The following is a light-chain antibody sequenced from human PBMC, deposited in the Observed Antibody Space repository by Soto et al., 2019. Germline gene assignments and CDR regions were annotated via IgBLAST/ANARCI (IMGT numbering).Light chain of an antibody. CDR2: ENN. CDR3: GTWVGSLSAYV. J-gene: IGLJ1*01. Sequence: QSVLTQPPSVSAAPGQKDTISCSGSSSKIGNNYVSWYQQLPGTAPKLLIYENNKRRSWIPDRFSGSKSGTSATLGITGLQTGDEADYYCGTWVGSLSAYVFGTGTKLTVL. V-gene: IGLV1-51*02. CDR1: SSKIGNNY.